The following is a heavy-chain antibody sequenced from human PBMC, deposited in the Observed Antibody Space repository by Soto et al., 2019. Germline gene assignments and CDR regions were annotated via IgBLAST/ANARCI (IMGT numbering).Heavy chain of an antibody. V-gene: IGHV6-1*01. Sequence: SQTLSLTCVISGASVSSKSAAWNWIRQPPSRGLEWLGRTYYRSKWYNDYAVSMKGRIRINPDTSKNQLSLQLNSVTPEDTAVYYCGTFLSTTSPDVWGPGTTVTVSS. J-gene: IGHJ6*01. CDR1: GASVSSKSAA. CDR3: GTFLSTTSPDV. CDR2: TYYRSKWYN. D-gene: IGHD2-2*01.